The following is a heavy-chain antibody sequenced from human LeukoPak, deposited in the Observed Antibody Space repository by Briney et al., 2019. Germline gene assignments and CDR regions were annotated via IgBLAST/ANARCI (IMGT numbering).Heavy chain of an antibody. V-gene: IGHV4-34*01. CDR2: INHSGST. CDR1: GGSLSGYY. D-gene: IGHD4-17*01. J-gene: IGHJ4*02. CDR3: ATYGDYLGFDY. Sequence: SETLSLTCAVYGGSLSGYYWSWIRQPPGKGLEWIGEINHSGSTNYNPSLKSRVTISVNTSKNQFSLKLSSVTAADTAVYYCATYGDYLGFDYWGQGTLVTVSS.